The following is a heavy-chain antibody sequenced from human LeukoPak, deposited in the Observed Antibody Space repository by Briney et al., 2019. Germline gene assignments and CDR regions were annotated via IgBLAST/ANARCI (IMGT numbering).Heavy chain of an antibody. V-gene: IGHV3-23*01. Sequence: GGSLRLSCAASGFTFSNYAMSWVRQAPGKGLEWVSTISGSGGSTYYADSVKGRFTISRDNSKNTLFLQMNSLRAEDTAVYYCAGAYCGGDCYSGRTFDIWGQGTMVTVSS. CDR2: ISGSGGST. CDR1: GFTFSNYA. CDR3: AGAYCGGDCYSGRTFDI. D-gene: IGHD2-21*02. J-gene: IGHJ3*02.